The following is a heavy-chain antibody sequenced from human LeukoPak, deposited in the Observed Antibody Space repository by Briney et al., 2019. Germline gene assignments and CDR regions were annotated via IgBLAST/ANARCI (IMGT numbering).Heavy chain of an antibody. CDR3: ARGGMGIQLWSFDD. J-gene: IGHJ4*02. D-gene: IGHD5-18*01. Sequence: ASVKVSCKASGYTFTTYYMHWVRQAPGQGLDWMGIINPSGGSTIYAQKFLGRVTMTRDTSTNTVYMDLSSLRSDDTAVYYCARGGMGIQLWSFDDWGQGTLVTVSS. CDR2: INPSGGST. CDR1: GYTFTTYY. V-gene: IGHV1-46*01.